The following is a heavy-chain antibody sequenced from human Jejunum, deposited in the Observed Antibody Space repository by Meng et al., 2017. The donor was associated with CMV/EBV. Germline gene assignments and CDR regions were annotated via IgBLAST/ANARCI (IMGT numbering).Heavy chain of an antibody. V-gene: IGHV3-33*01. CDR2: ILYDGNNK. CDR1: GFTFSNYG. D-gene: IGHD1-1*01. J-gene: IGHJ4*02. Sequence: AASGFTFSNYGIHWVRQAPGKGLEWVALILYDGNNKYYADSVKGRFTISRDNAKNSLYLQMNSLRGEDTAVYYCARNPPGKGFIDYWGQGTLVTVSS. CDR3: ARNPPGKGFIDY.